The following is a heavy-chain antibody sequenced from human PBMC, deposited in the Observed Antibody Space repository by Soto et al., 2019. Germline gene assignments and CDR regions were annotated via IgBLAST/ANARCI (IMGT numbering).Heavy chain of an antibody. J-gene: IGHJ4*02. Sequence: QVQLVQSGAEVKKPGSSVKVSCKASGGTFSSYAISWVRQAPGQGLEWMGGIIPLFGTANYAQKFKGRVKVSEGESKSTAYMELRSPRSEDTAVYYCAGGGGDIVVVTAPFDYWGQGTLVTVSS. CDR3: AGGGGDIVVVTAPFDY. CDR1: GGTFSSYA. D-gene: IGHD2-21*02. CDR2: IIPLFGTA. V-gene: IGHV1-69*12.